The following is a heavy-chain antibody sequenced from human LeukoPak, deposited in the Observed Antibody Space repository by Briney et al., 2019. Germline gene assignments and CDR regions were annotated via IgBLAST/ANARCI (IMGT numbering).Heavy chain of an antibody. Sequence: GGSLRLSCAASGFTFSTYAMSWVRQAPGKGLEWVSGISGSGDNTYYADSVKGRFTISRDNSENTLYVQVNSLGTEDTAAYYCAKGSYYDSSSSFYFDYWGQGTLVTVSS. D-gene: IGHD3-22*01. CDR2: ISGSGDNT. CDR1: GFTFSTYA. CDR3: AKGSYYDSSSSFYFDY. V-gene: IGHV3-23*01. J-gene: IGHJ4*02.